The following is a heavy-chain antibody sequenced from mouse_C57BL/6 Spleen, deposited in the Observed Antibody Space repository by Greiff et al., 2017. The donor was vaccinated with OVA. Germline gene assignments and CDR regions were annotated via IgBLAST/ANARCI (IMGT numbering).Heavy chain of an antibody. J-gene: IGHJ2*01. CDR2: IDPSDSYT. D-gene: IGHD1-1*01. Sequence: QVQLQQPGAELVMPGASVKLSCKASGYTFTSYWMHWVKQRPGQGLEWIGEIDPSDSYTNYHQKFKGKSTLTVDKSSSTAYMQLSSLTSEDSAVYYCARGSYYCSSFPRFDYWGQGTTLTVSA. V-gene: IGHV1-69*01. CDR1: GYTFTSYW. CDR3: ARGSYYCSSFPRFDY.